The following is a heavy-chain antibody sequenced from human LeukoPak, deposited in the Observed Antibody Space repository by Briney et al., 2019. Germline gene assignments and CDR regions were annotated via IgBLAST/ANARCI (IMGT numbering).Heavy chain of an antibody. J-gene: IGHJ6*03. D-gene: IGHD7-27*01. V-gene: IGHV4-4*07. CDR1: GGSISSYY. CDR3: ARDRDNWGSYYYYYYMDV. CDR2: IYTSGST. Sequence: SETLSLTCTVSGGSISSYYWSWIRQPAGKGLEWIGRIYTSGSTNYNPSLKSRVAMSVDTSKNQFSLKLSSVTAADTAVYYCARDRDNWGSYYYYYYMDVWGKGTTVTVSS.